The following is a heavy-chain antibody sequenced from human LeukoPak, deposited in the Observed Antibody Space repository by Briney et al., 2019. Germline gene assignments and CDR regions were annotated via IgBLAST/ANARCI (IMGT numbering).Heavy chain of an antibody. V-gene: IGHV4-4*09. CDR2: IYTSWST. CDR1: GGSISSYY. J-gene: IGHJ3*02. Sequence: SETLSLTCTVSGGSISSYYWSWIRQPPGKGLEWIGYIYTSWSTNYNPSLKRRVTISVDTSKNQFSLKLSSVTAADTAVYYCARPRYYDSPYDFDIWGQGTMVTVSS. CDR3: ARPRYYDSPYDFDI. D-gene: IGHD3-22*01.